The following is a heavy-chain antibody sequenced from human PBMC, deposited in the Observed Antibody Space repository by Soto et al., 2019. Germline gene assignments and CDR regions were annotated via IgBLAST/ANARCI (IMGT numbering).Heavy chain of an antibody. CDR3: TTDPGDYEDF. D-gene: IGHD4-17*01. CDR1: GITFINAW. CDR2: IKNRADGGTA. Sequence: EVQLVESGGDLVKPGGCLRLSCAASGITFINAWMSWVRQAPGKGLEWVGRIKNRADGGTADYATPVRGRFTISRDDSKNTLFLQMNSLEVEDTAVYYCTTDPGDYEDFWGQGTLVTVSS. V-gene: IGHV3-15*01. J-gene: IGHJ4*02.